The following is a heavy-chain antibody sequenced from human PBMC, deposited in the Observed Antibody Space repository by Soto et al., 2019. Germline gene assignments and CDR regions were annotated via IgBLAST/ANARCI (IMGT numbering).Heavy chain of an antibody. CDR3: ARAHQRIQLWLTDAFDI. D-gene: IGHD5-18*01. Sequence: QVQLQESGPGLVKPSQTLSLTCTVSGGSISSGGDYWSWIRQHPGKGLEWIGYIYHSGTTYYNPSLKSRITISVDTSKNQFSLKLSSVTAADTAVYYCARAHQRIQLWLTDAFDIWGQGTMVTVSS. CDR1: GGSISSGGDY. V-gene: IGHV4-31*03. J-gene: IGHJ3*02. CDR2: IYHSGTT.